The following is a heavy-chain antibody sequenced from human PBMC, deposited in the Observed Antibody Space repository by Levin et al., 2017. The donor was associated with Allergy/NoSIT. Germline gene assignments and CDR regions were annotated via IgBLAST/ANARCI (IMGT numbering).Heavy chain of an antibody. CDR1: GFTFSSYA. D-gene: IGHD1-26*01. V-gene: IGHV3-30*04. Sequence: GGSLRLSCAASGFTFSSYAMHWVRQAPGKGLEWVAVISYDGSNKYYADSVKGRFTISRDNSKNTLYLQMNSLRAEDTAVYYCARDQGWSGSYKGYFDYWGQGTLVTVSS. CDR3: ARDQGWSGSYKGYFDY. CDR2: ISYDGSNK. J-gene: IGHJ4*02.